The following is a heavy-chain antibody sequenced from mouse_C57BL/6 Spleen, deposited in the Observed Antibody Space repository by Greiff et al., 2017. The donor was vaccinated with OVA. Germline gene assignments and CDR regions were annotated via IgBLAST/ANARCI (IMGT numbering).Heavy chain of an antibody. CDR1: GYTFTSYD. V-gene: IGHV1-85*01. J-gene: IGHJ3*01. CDR2: IYPRDGST. CDR3: ARRWNYYGSSPFAY. Sequence: QVQLQQSGPELVKPGASVKLSCKASGYTFTSYDINWVKQRPGQGLEWIGWIYPRDGSTKYNERFKGKATLTVDTSSSTAYMELHSLTSEDSAVYFCARRWNYYGSSPFAYWGQGTLVTVSA. D-gene: IGHD1-1*01.